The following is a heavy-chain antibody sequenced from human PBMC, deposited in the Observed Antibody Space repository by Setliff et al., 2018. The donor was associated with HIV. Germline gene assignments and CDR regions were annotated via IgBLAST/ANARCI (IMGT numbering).Heavy chain of an antibody. J-gene: IGHJ5*02. CDR3: AKNIAGVCFDP. Sequence: GGSLRLSCAASGFTFSNYAMSWVRQAPGKGLEWVSGISGSGGSTYYVDSVKGRFTISRDNSKNTLYLQMNSLGAADTAVYYCAKNIAGVCFDPWGQGTLVTVSS. CDR1: GFTFSNYA. D-gene: IGHD2-8*01. V-gene: IGHV3-23*01. CDR2: ISGSGGST.